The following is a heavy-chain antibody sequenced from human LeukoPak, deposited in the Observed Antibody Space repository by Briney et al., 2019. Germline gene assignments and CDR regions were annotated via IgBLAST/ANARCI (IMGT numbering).Heavy chain of an antibody. D-gene: IGHD6-19*01. Sequence: PGGSLRLSCAASGFTFSSYWMSWVRQAPGKGLEWVANIKQDGSEKYYVDSVKGRFTISRDNAKNSLYLQMNSLRAEDTAVYYCARLADSYYYYMDVWGKGTTVTISS. J-gene: IGHJ6*03. CDR2: IKQDGSEK. CDR1: GFTFSSYW. CDR3: ARLADSYYYYMDV. V-gene: IGHV3-7*01.